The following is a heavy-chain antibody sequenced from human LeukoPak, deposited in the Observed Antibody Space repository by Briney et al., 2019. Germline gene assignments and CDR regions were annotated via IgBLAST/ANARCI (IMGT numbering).Heavy chain of an antibody. CDR1: GGSMCPYH. D-gene: IGHD6-19*01. J-gene: IGHJ4*02. CDR2: IYYSGST. Sequence: SETLSLTCTVSGGSMCPYHWGWIRQPPGKGLEWTGYIYYSGSTNYNPSLNSRVTISVDTSKNQFSLRLSSVTAADTAIYYCARAVSGRFDYWGQGTLVTVSS. CDR3: ARAVSGRFDY. V-gene: IGHV4-59*08.